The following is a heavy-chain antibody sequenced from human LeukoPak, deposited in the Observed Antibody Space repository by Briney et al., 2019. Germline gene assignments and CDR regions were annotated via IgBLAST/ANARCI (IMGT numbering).Heavy chain of an antibody. CDR1: GYTFTGYY. CDR2: INPNSGAT. CDR3: SRQGVWGAFDI. J-gene: IGHJ3*02. D-gene: IGHD3-10*01. Sequence: ASVTVSCKASGYTFTGYYMHWVRQAPGQGLEWMGRINPNSGATNYAQRLQGRVTMTRDTSISTAYMELSRLRSDDTAVYYCSRQGVWGAFDIWGQGTMVTVSS. V-gene: IGHV1-2*06.